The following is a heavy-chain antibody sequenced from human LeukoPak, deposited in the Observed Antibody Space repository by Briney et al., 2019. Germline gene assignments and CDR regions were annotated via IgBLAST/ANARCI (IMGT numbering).Heavy chain of an antibody. CDR3: ARAEYQPLPYAEYYFDY. CDR2: IYYSGST. D-gene: IGHD2-2*01. CDR1: GGSISSYY. J-gene: IGHJ4*02. V-gene: IGHV4-59*01. Sequence: KPSETLSLTCTVSGGSISSYYWSWIRQPPGKGLEWIGYIYYSGSTNYNPSLKSRVTISVDTSKNQFSLKLSSVTAADTAVYYCARAEYQPLPYAEYYFDYWGQGTLVTVSS.